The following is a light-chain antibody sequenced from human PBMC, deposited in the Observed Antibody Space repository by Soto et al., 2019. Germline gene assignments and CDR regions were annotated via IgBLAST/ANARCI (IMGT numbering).Light chain of an antibody. CDR3: SSFTSGSTFV. V-gene: IGLV2-18*02. CDR2: EVS. J-gene: IGLJ1*01. CDR1: SSDVGSYNR. Sequence: QSVLTQPPSVSGSPGQSVTFSCTGTSSDVGSYNRVSWFQQPPGTAPKLMIYEVSNRPSGVPDRFSGSKSGNTASLTISGLQAEDEADYYCSSFTSGSTFVFGTGTKLTVL.